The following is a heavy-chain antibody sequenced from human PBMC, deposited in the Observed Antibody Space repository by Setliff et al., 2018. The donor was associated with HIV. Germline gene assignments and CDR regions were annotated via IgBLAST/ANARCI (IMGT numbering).Heavy chain of an antibody. J-gene: IGHJ6*02. CDR2: FTSYNNQA. Sequence: ASVKVSCKISGYTLTAYGLNWVRQAPGQGPEWMGWFTSYNNQAEYAPKFQGRVTMTIDTSTSTAYMELRNLKYDDTAVYYCARGGDPPYYFLGMDVWGQGTTVAVSS. CDR1: GYTLTAYG. D-gene: IGHD3-10*01. V-gene: IGHV1-18*01. CDR3: ARGGDPPYYFLGMDV.